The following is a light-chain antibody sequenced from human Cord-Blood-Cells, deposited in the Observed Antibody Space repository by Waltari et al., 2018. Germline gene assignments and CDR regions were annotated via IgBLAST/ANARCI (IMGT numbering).Light chain of an antibody. J-gene: IGLJ2*01. Sequence: QSALTQPRSVSGSPGQSVTIPCTGTSSDVGGYNYFPCYQQHPGKAPKALIYDVSKRPSGVPDRLCGSKSGTTASLTLSGLQAEEEADYYCCSYAGSYTWAVGGGTKLTVL. CDR2: DVS. CDR1: SSDVGGYNY. CDR3: CSYAGSYTWA. V-gene: IGLV2-11*01.